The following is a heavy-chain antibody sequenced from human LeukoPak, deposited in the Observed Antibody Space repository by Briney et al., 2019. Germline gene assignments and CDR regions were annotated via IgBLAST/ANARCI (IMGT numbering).Heavy chain of an antibody. V-gene: IGHV4-39*01. Sequence: SETLSLTCTVSGGSISSSSDYWGWIRQPPGKGLEWIGSIYYSGSTYYNTSLKSRVTISVDTSKNQFPLKLSSVTAADTAVYYCARRPRGWFDPWGQGTLVTVSS. D-gene: IGHD1-26*01. CDR1: GGSISSSSDY. CDR2: IYYSGST. J-gene: IGHJ5*02. CDR3: ARRPRGWFDP.